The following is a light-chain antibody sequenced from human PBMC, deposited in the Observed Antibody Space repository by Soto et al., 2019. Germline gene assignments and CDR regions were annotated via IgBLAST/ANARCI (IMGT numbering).Light chain of an antibody. V-gene: IGKV3-15*01. CDR1: QSVNSN. Sequence: EIVMTQSPATLSVSPGERATLSCRASQSVNSNLAWYQQKPGQAPRLLIYGASTRATGVPARFSGSGSGTELTLTVSSLQSEDFAVYFCQHYNNWTTFGQGTKVEIK. CDR2: GAS. J-gene: IGKJ1*01. CDR3: QHYNNWTT.